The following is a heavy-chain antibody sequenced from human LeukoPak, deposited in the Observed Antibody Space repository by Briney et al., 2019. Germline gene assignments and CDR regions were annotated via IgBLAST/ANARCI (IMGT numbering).Heavy chain of an antibody. CDR2: IFGSGGSA. J-gene: IGHJ4*02. V-gene: IGHV3-23*01. CDR3: AKTTVGYSSGRFPGWPADY. CDR1: GFAFGSYA. Sequence: GGSLRLPCTASGFAFGSYAMYWVRQAPGKGLEWVSGIFGSGGSAHYADSVKGRFTISRDNYKNTVYLEMNSLGVEDAAVYYCAKTTVGYSSGRFPGWPADYWGQGTLVTVSS. D-gene: IGHD2-15*01.